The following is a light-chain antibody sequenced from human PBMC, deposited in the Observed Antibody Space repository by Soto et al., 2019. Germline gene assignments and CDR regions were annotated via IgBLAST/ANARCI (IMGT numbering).Light chain of an antibody. Sequence: QSVLTQPASVSGSLGQSITISCTGTSSDIGGYDYVSWYQQHPGKAPRLMIYKASNRPSGVSHRFSGSRSGNTASLTISGLQAEDEADYYCSSYTSGSTLYVFGTGTKVTVL. CDR3: SSYTSGSTLYV. V-gene: IGLV2-14*01. CDR1: SSDIGGYDY. CDR2: KAS. J-gene: IGLJ1*01.